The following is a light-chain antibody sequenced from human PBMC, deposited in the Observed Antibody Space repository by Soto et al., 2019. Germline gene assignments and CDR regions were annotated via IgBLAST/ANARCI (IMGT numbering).Light chain of an antibody. Sequence: QAVVTQPPSVSGAPGQRVTISCTGSISNIGAGYDVHWYQQLPGTAPKLLIYGNSNRPSGVPDRFSGSKSGTSASLAITGLQAEDEADYSCQSYDSSLSGSNYVFGSGTKLTVL. CDR2: GNS. CDR1: ISNIGAGYD. CDR3: QSYDSSLSGSNYV. J-gene: IGLJ1*01. V-gene: IGLV1-40*01.